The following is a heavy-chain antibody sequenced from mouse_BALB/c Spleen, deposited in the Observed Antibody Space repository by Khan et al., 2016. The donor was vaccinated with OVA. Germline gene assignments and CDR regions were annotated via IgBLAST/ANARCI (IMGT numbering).Heavy chain of an antibody. CDR3: MRYDGYYWYFDV. J-gene: IGHJ1*01. CDR1: GFTFSGFW. CDR2: INSDGSAI. Sequence: ELVESGGGLVQPGGSRGLSCEGSGFTFSGFWMSWVRQTPGKTLEWIGDINSDGSAINYAPSIKDRFTIFRDNDKSTLYLQMSNVRSEDTATYFCMRYDGYYWYFDVWGAGTTVTVSS. V-gene: IGHV11-2*02. D-gene: IGHD2-3*01.